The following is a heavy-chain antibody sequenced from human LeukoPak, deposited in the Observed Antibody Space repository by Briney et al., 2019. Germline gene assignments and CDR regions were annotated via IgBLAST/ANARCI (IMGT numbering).Heavy chain of an antibody. J-gene: IGHJ4*02. CDR1: GFTFRSYG. D-gene: IGHD1-1*01. CDR2: VSSSSSYI. CDR3: ARDQRATASTGSYFDY. Sequence: PGGSLRLSCAASGFTFRSYGMNWVRQAPGKGLEWVSSVSSSSSYIYYADSVKGRFTISRDNAKNSLSLQMNSLRAEDTAVYYCARDQRATASTGSYFDYWGQGTLVTVSS. V-gene: IGHV3-21*01.